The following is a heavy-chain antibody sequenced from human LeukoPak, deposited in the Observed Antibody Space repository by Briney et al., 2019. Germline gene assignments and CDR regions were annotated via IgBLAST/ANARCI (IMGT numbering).Heavy chain of an antibody. Sequence: GGSLRLYCAASRFTFSSCYMRWVRQATGMGLEWVSDISTSGTGTQYGVSVKGRITISKYKSRDTLFLQMNTLGAEDTAVYLCARHFYGSGTDLDSWGQGTLVTVSS. J-gene: IGHJ4*02. D-gene: IGHD3-10*01. CDR1: RFTFSSCY. CDR3: ARHFYGSGTDLDS. V-gene: IGHV3-23*01. CDR2: ISTSGTGT.